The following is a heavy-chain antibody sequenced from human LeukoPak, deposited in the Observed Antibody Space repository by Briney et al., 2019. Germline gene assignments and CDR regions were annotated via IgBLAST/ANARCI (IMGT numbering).Heavy chain of an antibody. CDR1: GYTFTSDY. V-gene: IGHV1-46*01. J-gene: IGHJ4*02. Sequence: VASVKVSCKASGYTFTSDYMHCVRQAPGQGLEWMGIINPSGGSTSYAQKFQGRVTMTRDTSTSTVYMELSSLRSEDTAVYYCARDSLYSSSIHYFHYWGQGTLVTVSS. CDR2: INPSGGST. D-gene: IGHD6-13*01. CDR3: ARDSLYSSSIHYFHY.